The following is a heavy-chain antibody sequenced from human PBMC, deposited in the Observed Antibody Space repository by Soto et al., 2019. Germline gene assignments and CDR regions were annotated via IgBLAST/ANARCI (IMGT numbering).Heavy chain of an antibody. J-gene: IGHJ4*02. Sequence: VGSLRLSCEASGFNFRDFWMHWVRQPPGKGPEWVSNIPSDGRDVSYADSVRGRFTISRDDARNTLYLQMSDLRVEDTAIYYCTRDDSGLGIDYWGQGTQVT. CDR1: GFNFRDFW. D-gene: IGHD1-26*01. CDR2: IPSDGRDV. CDR3: TRDDSGLGIDY. V-gene: IGHV3-74*01.